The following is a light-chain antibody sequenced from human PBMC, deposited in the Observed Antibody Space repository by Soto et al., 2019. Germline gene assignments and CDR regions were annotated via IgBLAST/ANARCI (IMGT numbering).Light chain of an antibody. CDR2: LGS. CDR1: QSLLQSDGYNY. V-gene: IGKV2-28*01. Sequence: DIVMTQSPLSLPVTPGESASISCRSSQSLLQSDGYNYLDWYLQKPGQSPQFLIYLGSNRASGVPDRFSGSGSGTDFTLRISRVEAEDVGVYYCMQALQTRLTFGQETKVEIK. J-gene: IGKJ1*01. CDR3: MQALQTRLT.